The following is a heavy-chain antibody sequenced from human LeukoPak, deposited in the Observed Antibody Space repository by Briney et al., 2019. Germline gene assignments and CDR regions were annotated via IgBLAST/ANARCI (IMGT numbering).Heavy chain of an antibody. V-gene: IGHV3-23*01. J-gene: IGHJ4*02. CDR2: ISGSGGST. Sequence: GGSLRLSCAASGFTFSSYAMSWVRQAPGKGLEWVSAISGSGGSTYYADSVKGRFTISRDNSKNTLYLQMNSLGAEDTAVYYCVRHSSGYYYPFDYWGQGTLVTVSS. CDR3: VRHSSGYYYPFDY. CDR1: GFTFSSYA. D-gene: IGHD3-22*01.